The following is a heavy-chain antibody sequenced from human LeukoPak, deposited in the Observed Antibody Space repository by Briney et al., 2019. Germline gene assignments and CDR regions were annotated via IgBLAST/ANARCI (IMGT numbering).Heavy chain of an antibody. J-gene: IGHJ4*02. Sequence: PSENRSLTCGVSGGSISNTNWWSWVGQPPGQGLEWIGEISLTGLTHYSPSLESRVTVSLDKSKNQLSLNLTSVTAADTAVYYCSRENGAFSPFGYWGQGTLVTVLS. CDR1: GGSISNTNW. D-gene: IGHD2-8*01. V-gene: IGHV4-4*02. CDR3: SRENGAFSPFGY. CDR2: ISLTGLT.